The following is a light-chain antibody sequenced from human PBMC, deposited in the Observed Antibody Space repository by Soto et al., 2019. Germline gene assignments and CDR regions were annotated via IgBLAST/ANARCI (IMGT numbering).Light chain of an antibody. V-gene: IGLV1-47*01. Sequence: QSVLTQPPSAPGTPGQRVTISCSGSSSNIGSNYVYWYQQLPGTAPKLLIYRNNQRPSGVPDRFSGSKSGTSASLAISGLRSEDEADYYCAAWDDSLSGVFGGGTKVTVL. CDR1: SSNIGSNY. CDR2: RNN. CDR3: AAWDDSLSGV. J-gene: IGLJ2*01.